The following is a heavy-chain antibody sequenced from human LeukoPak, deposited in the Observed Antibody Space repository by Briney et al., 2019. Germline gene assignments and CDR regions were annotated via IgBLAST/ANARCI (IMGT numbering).Heavy chain of an antibody. J-gene: IGHJ6*02. CDR2: IHYSEGS. CDR1: GASASDFF. Sequence: SETLSLTCTVSGASASDFFWTWIRQTPGEGLEWVGEIHYSEGSNYNPSLKTRVTMSVDMSKNQMSLKLTSVTAADTAVYYCARGRLTLGEVRKRTYHMDVWGQGTTVTVSS. D-gene: IGHD3-3*01. V-gene: IGHV4-34*01. CDR3: ARGRLTLGEVRKRTYHMDV.